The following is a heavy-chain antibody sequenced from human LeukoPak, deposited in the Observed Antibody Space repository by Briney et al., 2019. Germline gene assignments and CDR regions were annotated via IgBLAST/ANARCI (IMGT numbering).Heavy chain of an antibody. CDR1: XGTFSSYA. V-gene: IGHV1-69*05. CDR3: ASNPDYDSSGSPVDY. CDR2: IIPIFGTA. J-gene: IGHJ4*02. Sequence: XEASXGTFSSYAISWVRQAPGQGLEWMGGIIPIFGTANYAQKFQGRVTITTDESTSTAYMELSSLRSEDTAVYYCASNPDYDSSGSPVDYWGQGTLVTVSS. D-gene: IGHD3-22*01.